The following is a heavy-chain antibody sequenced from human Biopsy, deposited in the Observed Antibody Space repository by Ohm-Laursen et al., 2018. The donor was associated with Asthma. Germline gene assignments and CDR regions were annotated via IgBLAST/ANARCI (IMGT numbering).Heavy chain of an antibody. CDR3: ARCQVGYSSGWSLLLKKIYYSGMDV. J-gene: IGHJ6*02. Sequence: ASVKVSCKLSGYSLTDLSMHWVRQTPGQGLEWMGGHDHEEGGTVNARRFQGRVTITADESTSTAYMEVTSLRSEDTAIYYCARCQVGYSSGWSLLLKKIYYSGMDVWGQGTAVTVSS. CDR1: GYSLTDLS. CDR2: HDHEEGGT. V-gene: IGHV1-24*01. D-gene: IGHD6-19*01.